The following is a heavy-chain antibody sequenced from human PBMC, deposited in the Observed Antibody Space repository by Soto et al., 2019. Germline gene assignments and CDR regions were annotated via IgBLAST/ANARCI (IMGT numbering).Heavy chain of an antibody. D-gene: IGHD3-22*01. CDR2: IYHGGST. V-gene: IGHV4-38-2*01. CDR3: ARVGPWVPYYYDSSPYTFENWFDP. J-gene: IGHJ5*02. CDR1: GYSISSGYY. Sequence: SETLSLTCAVSGYSISSGYYWGWLRQTPGKGLEWLGSIYHGGSTYYNPSLNSRVTLSLDMTNNHVSLILNSVTAEDTAGYYCARVGPWVPYYYDSSPYTFENWFDPWGQGTLVTV.